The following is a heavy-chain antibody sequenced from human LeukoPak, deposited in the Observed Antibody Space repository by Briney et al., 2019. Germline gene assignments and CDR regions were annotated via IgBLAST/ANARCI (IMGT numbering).Heavy chain of an antibody. CDR1: GFTFSNYA. J-gene: IGHJ4*02. CDR2: ISYDGSNI. V-gene: IGHV3-30*04. Sequence: PRRSLRLSCAASGFTFSNYAMHWVRQAPAKGLEWVALISYDGSNIYYADSVKGRFTISRDNSKNTLYLQMNSLRAEDTAVYHCAKAPVGLTTDYWGQGTLVTVSS. CDR3: AKAPVGLTTDY. D-gene: IGHD1-26*01.